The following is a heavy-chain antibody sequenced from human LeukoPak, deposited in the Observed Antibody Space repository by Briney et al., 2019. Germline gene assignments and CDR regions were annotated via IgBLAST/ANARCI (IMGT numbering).Heavy chain of an antibody. D-gene: IGHD1-14*01. Sequence: ASVKVSCKASGYTFTSYAIQWVRQAPGQRLEWMGWINAGHGNTKYSQNFQGRVTITKDTSASTAYMELSSLRSEDTAVYYCARGAGFAEPLPEYWGQGTLLTVSS. CDR1: GYTFTSYA. CDR3: ARGAGFAEPLPEY. CDR2: INAGHGNT. V-gene: IGHV1-3*01. J-gene: IGHJ4*02.